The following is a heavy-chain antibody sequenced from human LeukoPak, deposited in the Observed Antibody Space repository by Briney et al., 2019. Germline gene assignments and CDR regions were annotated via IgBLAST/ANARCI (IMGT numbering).Heavy chain of an antibody. CDR2: ISSSGSTI. D-gene: IGHD3-10*01. Sequence: GGSLRLSCAASGLTFSSYEMNWVRQAPGKGLEWVSYISSSGSTIYYADSVKGRFTISRDNAKNSLYLQINSLRAEDTAVYYSARAFFYGSGSYSVSYFDYWGQGTLVTVSS. V-gene: IGHV3-48*03. J-gene: IGHJ4*02. CDR1: GLTFSSYE. CDR3: ARAFFYGSGSYSVSYFDY.